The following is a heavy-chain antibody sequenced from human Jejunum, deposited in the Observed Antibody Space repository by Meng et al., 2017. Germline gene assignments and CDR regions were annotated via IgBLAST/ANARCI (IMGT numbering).Heavy chain of an antibody. J-gene: IGHJ4*02. D-gene: IGHD3-3*01. Sequence: QVQLVQVGPGLKKPGASVTVACKASGYTFINYAMNWVRQAPGQGLEWMGWINTNTGNPTYAQGFTRRFVFSLDTSFRTAYLQISSLKAEDTAVYYCARVAPSGYRYFDYWGQGTLVTVSS. CDR2: INTNTGNP. CDR1: GYTFINYA. CDR3: ARVAPSGYRYFDY. V-gene: IGHV7-4-1*02.